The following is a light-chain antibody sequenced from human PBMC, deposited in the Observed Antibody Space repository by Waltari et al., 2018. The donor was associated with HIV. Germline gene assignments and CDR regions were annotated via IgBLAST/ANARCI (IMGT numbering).Light chain of an antibody. V-gene: IGLV2-14*03. Sequence: QSALTQPASVSGSPGQSITISCTGTNSDIGAYNYVSWYQQHPDKAPKLMIHDVNKRPSGVSGRFSGSKSGNTASLTISGLQAEDEADYYCCSYTTNNTYWVFGGGTELTVL. CDR2: DVN. CDR3: CSYTTNNTYWV. J-gene: IGLJ3*02. CDR1: NSDIGAYNY.